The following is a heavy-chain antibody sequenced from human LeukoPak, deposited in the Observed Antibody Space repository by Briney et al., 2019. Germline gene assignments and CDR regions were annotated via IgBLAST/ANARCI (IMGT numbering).Heavy chain of an antibody. CDR2: ITSSSYI. Sequence: GGSLRLSCAASGFPFSTYGMNWVRQAPGKGLEWVSSITSSSYIYYADSLKGRFTISRDNAKNSLYLQMNSLRVEDTAVYYCASQSYARFDPWGQGTLVTVSS. CDR1: GFPFSTYG. V-gene: IGHV3-21*01. D-gene: IGHD3-16*01. J-gene: IGHJ5*02. CDR3: ASQSYARFDP.